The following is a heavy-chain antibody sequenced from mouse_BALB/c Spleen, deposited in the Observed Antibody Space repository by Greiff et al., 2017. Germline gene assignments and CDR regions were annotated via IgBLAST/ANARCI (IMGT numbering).Heavy chain of an antibody. CDR3: ARYTVGAGDY. CDR2: INPSTGYT. J-gene: IGHJ2*01. CDR1: GYTFTSYW. D-gene: IGHD1-1*01. V-gene: IGHV1-7*01. Sequence: QVQLQQSGAELAKPGASVKMSCKASGYTFTSYWMHWVKQRPGQGLEWIGYINPSTGYTEYNQKFKDKATLTADKSSSTAYMQLSSLTSEDSAVYYCARYTVGAGDYWGQGTTLTVSS.